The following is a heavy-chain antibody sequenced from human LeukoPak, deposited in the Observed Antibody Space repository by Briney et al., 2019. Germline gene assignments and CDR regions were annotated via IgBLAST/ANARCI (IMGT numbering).Heavy chain of an antibody. CDR1: GGSTSSSSYY. Sequence: SETLSLTCTVSGGSTSSSSYYWSWIRQPPGKGLEWIGSIYYSGSTYYNSSLKSRVTISVDTSKNQFSLKLSSVTTADTAVYYCATRPDIAASGPGWFDPWGQGTLLTVSS. CDR3: ATRPDIAASGPGWFDP. CDR2: IYYSGST. D-gene: IGHD6-13*01. V-gene: IGHV4-39*07. J-gene: IGHJ5*02.